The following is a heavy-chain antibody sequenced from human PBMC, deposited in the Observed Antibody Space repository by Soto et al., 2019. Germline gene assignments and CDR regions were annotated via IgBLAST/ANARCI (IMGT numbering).Heavy chain of an antibody. CDR2: IYHSGST. CDR1: GYSISSGYY. J-gene: IGHJ4*02. CDR3: ARGSGTAMVYFDY. V-gene: IGHV4-38-2*01. D-gene: IGHD5-18*01. Sequence: PSETLSLTCAVSGYSISSGYYWGWIREPPGKGLEWIGSIYHSGSTYYNPSLKSRVTISVDTSKNQFSLKLSSVTAADTAVYYCARGSGTAMVYFDYWGQGTLVTVSS.